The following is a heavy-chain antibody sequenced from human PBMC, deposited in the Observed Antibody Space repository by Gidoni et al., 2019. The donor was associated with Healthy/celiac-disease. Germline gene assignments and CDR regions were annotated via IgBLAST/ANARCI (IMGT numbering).Heavy chain of an antibody. J-gene: IGHJ4*02. V-gene: IGHV3-30*04. Sequence: QVQLVESGGGVVQPGGSRRLSGAGSGFPFSSYAMHWVRQAPGKGLEWVAVISYDGSNKYYADSVKGRFTISRDNSKNTLYLQMNSLRAEDTAVYYCARDVYGDYGPDYWGQGTLVTVSS. CDR2: ISYDGSNK. CDR1: GFPFSSYA. D-gene: IGHD4-17*01. CDR3: ARDVYGDYGPDY.